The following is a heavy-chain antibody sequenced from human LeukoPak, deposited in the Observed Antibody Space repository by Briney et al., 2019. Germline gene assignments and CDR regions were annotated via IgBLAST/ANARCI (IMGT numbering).Heavy chain of an antibody. V-gene: IGHV4-61*01. D-gene: IGHD5-18*01. CDR2: IYYNGDT. Sequence: SETLSLTCTVSGGSVSNSLYYWSWIRQPPGRGREWIGYIYYNGDTNYNPSLKSRVIISIDTSSNQFSLRLNSMTAADTAVYYCARVLRAASWRSYDYWGQGSLVTVSS. CDR1: GGSVSNSLYY. J-gene: IGHJ4*02. CDR3: ARVLRAASWRSYDY.